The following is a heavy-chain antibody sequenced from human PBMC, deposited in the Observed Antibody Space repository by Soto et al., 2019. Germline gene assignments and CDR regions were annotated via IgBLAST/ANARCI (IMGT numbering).Heavy chain of an antibody. Sequence: QVQLVQSGTVVQRRGSSVKVSCQASGGTFSSHGMAWVRQAPGQGLEWMGGIIPTFGTPTYAPKFQGRVTITADKSTNTAYMELSRLRSEDTGGYYCASERSAHDIDFSGQGTLITVSS. D-gene: IGHD3-9*01. CDR3: ASERSAHDIDF. J-gene: IGHJ4*02. CDR2: IIPTFGTP. V-gene: IGHV1-69*06. CDR1: GGTFSSHG.